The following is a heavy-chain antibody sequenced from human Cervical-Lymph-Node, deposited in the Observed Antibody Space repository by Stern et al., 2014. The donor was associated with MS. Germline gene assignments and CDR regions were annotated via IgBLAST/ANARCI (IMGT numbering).Heavy chain of an antibody. CDR2: INSDGSST. CDR1: GFTFSSYW. J-gene: IGHJ4*02. D-gene: IGHD5-24*01. V-gene: IGHV3-74*01. CDR3: ARDRSRDGYNRSGPS. Sequence: EMQLVESGGGLVQPGGSLRLSCAASGFTFSSYWMHWVRQAPGKGLVWVSRINSDGSSTSYADSVKGRFTISRDNAKNTLYLQMNSLRAEDTAVYYCARDRSRDGYNRSGPSWGQGTLVTVSS.